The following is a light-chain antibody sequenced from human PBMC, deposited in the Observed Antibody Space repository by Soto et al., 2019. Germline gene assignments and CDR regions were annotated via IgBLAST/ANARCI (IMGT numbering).Light chain of an antibody. CDR2: EVS. Sequence: QSALTQPASVSGSPGQSITISCTGTSSDVGDYNFVSWYQQLPGKAPKLMIYEVSHRPSGVSNRFSGSKSGNTASLTISGLLAEDVAHYYCSSHTSSSIWVFGGGTKLTVL. CDR1: SSDVGDYNF. J-gene: IGLJ3*02. V-gene: IGLV2-14*03. CDR3: SSHTSSSIWV.